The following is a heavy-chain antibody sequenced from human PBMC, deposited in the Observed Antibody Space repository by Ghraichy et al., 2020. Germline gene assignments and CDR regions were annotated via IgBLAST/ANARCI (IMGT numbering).Heavy chain of an antibody. V-gene: IGHV3-23*01. CDR3: AKWSTLTANWFDP. Sequence: GGSLRLSCAASGFTFSAYAMSWVRQTPGKGLEWVSDISGSGGSTNYADSVKGRFTISRDNSKNTLYLHMSSLRAEDTAVSYCAKWSTLTANWFDPRGQGTLVTVSS. D-gene: IGHD2-21*02. J-gene: IGHJ5*02. CDR1: GFTFSAYA. CDR2: ISGSGGST.